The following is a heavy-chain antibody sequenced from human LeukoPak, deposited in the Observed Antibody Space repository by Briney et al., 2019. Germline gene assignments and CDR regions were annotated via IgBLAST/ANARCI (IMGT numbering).Heavy chain of an antibody. CDR3: ATGGLAAAGL. Sequence: GGSLRLSCAASGFTFSIYSMSWVRQAPGKGLEWVSYISSSSSTISYADSVKGRFTISRDNAENSLYLQMNSLRAEDTAVYYCATGGLAAAGLWGQGTLVTVSS. CDR2: ISSSSSTI. D-gene: IGHD6-13*01. J-gene: IGHJ4*02. CDR1: GFTFSIYS. V-gene: IGHV3-48*01.